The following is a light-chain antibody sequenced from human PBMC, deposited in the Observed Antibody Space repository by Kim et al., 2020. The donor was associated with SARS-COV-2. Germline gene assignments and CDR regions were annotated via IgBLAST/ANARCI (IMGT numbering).Light chain of an antibody. CDR2: DAS. CDR3: QQRSNWHLALT. CDR1: QNVNSY. J-gene: IGKJ4*01. Sequence: PGERATQYCRASQNVNSYLAWYQHKPGQAPRLLIYDASNRATGIPARFSGSGSETDYTLTISSLEPEDFAVYYCQQRSNWHLALTFGGGTKVDIK. V-gene: IGKV3-11*01.